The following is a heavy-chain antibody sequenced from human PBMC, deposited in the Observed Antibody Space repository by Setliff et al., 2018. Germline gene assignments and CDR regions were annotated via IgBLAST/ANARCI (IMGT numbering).Heavy chain of an antibody. Sequence: GASVKVSCKVSGYRLIEVSMHWVRQAPGKGLEWMGGFDPEDEETIYAQKLQGRVTMTWDTSTSTVYMELNGLTSDDTAVYYCARAQWEVDPKFDYWGQGALVTVSS. CDR3: ARAQWEVDPKFDY. J-gene: IGHJ4*02. D-gene: IGHD1-26*01. CDR1: GYRLIEVS. V-gene: IGHV1-24*01. CDR2: FDPEDEET.